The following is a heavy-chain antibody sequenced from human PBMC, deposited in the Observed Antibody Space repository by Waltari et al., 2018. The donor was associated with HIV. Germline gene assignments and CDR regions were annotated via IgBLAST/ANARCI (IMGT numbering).Heavy chain of an antibody. CDR1: GFIFGDHT. CDR2: ISWDGGVR. CDR3: VKDRLALGSAYWSGSNYGMDV. D-gene: IGHD3-3*01. V-gene: IGHV3-43*01. J-gene: IGHJ6*02. Sequence: EVKLVEFWGDVVQPGGSLRLTCDVAGFIFGDHTLPWVRHGLGKGLEVLGFISWDGGVRSFGDSVEGRFTIDRDNTRNSLYLDLRRLTLDDSGVYYCVKDRLALGSAYWSGSNYGMDVWGQGTTVIVS.